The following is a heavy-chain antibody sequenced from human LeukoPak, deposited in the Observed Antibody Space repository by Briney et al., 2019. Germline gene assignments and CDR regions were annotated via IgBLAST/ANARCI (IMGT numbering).Heavy chain of an antibody. V-gene: IGHV1-69*04. J-gene: IGHJ4*02. CDR2: IIPILGIA. D-gene: IGHD3-22*01. CDR1: GGTFSSYA. Sequence: SVKVSCKASGGTFSSYAISWVRQAPGQGLEWMGRIIPILGIANYAQKFQGRVTITADKSTSTAYMELSSLSSEDTAVYYCASETGYDSSGYYPYYFDYWGQGTLVTVSS. CDR3: ASETGYDSSGYYPYYFDY.